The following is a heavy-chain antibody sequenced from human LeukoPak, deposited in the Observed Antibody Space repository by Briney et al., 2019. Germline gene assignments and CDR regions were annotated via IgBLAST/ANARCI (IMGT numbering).Heavy chain of an antibody. CDR2: INPNSGGT. CDR3: ARAGAAVAGKDNWFDP. V-gene: IGHV1-2*02. CDR1: GYTSTGYY. Sequence: ASVKVSCKASGYTSTGYYMHWVRQAPGQGLEWMGWINPNSGGTNYAQKFQGRVTMTRDTSISTAYMELSRLRSDDTAVYYCARAGAAVAGKDNWFDPWGQGTLVTVSS. J-gene: IGHJ5*02. D-gene: IGHD6-19*01.